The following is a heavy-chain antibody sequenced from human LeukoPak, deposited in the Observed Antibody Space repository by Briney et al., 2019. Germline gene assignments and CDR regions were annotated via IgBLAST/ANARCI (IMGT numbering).Heavy chain of an antibody. CDR1: GYTFSNYF. CDR3: ARDRAVAAFVIDY. V-gene: IGHV1-69*05. Sequence: SVKISCKASGYTFSNYFLYWVRQAPGQGLEWMGRIIPIFGTANYAQKFQGRVTITTDESTSTAYMELSSLRSEDTAVYYCARDRAVAAFVIDYWGQGTLVTVSS. D-gene: IGHD6-19*01. J-gene: IGHJ4*02. CDR2: IIPIFGTA.